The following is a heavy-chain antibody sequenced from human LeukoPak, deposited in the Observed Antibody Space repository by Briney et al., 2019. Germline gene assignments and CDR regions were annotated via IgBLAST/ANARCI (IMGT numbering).Heavy chain of an antibody. CDR1: GYTFTGYY. J-gene: IGHJ3*02. Sequence: ASVKVSCKASGYTFTGYYMHWVRQAPGQGLEWMRWINPNSGGTNYAQKFQGRVTMTRDTSTSTAYMELSRLRSDDTAVYYCARDQDDIVLMIGDAFDIWGQGTMVTVSS. D-gene: IGHD2-8*01. V-gene: IGHV1-2*02. CDR2: INPNSGGT. CDR3: ARDQDDIVLMIGDAFDI.